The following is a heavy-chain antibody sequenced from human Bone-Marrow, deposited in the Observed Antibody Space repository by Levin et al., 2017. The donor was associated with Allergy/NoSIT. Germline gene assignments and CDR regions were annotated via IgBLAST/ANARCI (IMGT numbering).Heavy chain of an antibody. V-gene: IGHV4-31*03. CDR3: ARIPDTTSEFDY. CDR1: GGSIRSGGYY. Sequence: SETLSLTCTVSGGSIRSGGYYWSWIRQHPGTGLEWIGYIYDSGSTSYNPSLESRVAISVDTSKNQFYLKLTSLTAADTAVYYCARIPDTTSEFDYWGHGTLVTVSS. D-gene: IGHD5-18*01. CDR2: IYDSGST. J-gene: IGHJ4*01.